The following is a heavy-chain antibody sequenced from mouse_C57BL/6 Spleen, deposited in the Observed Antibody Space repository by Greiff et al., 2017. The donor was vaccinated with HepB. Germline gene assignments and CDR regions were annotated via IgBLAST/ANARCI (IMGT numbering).Heavy chain of an antibody. CDR3: ARDDGNYQAWFAY. V-gene: IGHV5-4*01. D-gene: IGHD2-1*01. J-gene: IGHJ3*01. Sequence: DVHLVESGGGLVKPGGSLKLSCAASGFTFSSYAMSWVRQTPEKRLEWVATISDGGSYTYYPDNVKGRFTISRDNAKNNLYLQMSHLKSEDTAMYYCARDDGNYQAWFAYWGQGTLVTVSA. CDR1: GFTFSSYA. CDR2: ISDGGSYT.